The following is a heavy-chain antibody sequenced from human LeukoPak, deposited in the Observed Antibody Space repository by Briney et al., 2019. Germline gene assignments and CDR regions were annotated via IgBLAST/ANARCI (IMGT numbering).Heavy chain of an antibody. Sequence: GASVKVSCKASGYTFTSSGISWVRQAPGQGLEWMGWINPNSGGTNYAQKFQGRVTMTRDTSISTAYMELSRLRSDDTAVYYCARDSSGWRRLPYYMDVWGKGTTVTVSS. CDR3: ARDSSGWRRLPYYMDV. J-gene: IGHJ6*03. V-gene: IGHV1-2*02. D-gene: IGHD6-19*01. CDR1: GYTFTSSG. CDR2: INPNSGGT.